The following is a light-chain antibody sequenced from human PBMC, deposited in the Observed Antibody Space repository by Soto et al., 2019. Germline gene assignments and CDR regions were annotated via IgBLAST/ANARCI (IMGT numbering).Light chain of an antibody. J-gene: IGKJ5*01. CDR3: QQYNKWPLIT. V-gene: IGKV3-15*01. CDR2: GVS. CDR1: QSVSSN. Sequence: EIVMTQSPGTLSVSPGERATLSCRASQSVSSNLAWYQQKPGQAPRLLISGVSTRATGIPARFSGSGSGTDFTLTISSLQSEDFAVYYCQQYNKWPLITFGQGTRLEIK.